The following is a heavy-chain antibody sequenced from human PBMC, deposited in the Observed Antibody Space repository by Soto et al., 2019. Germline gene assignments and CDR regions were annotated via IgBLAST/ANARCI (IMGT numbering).Heavy chain of an antibody. CDR3: AMFGESLKYYYYCTDG. CDR1: GGTFSSYA. J-gene: IGHJ6*04. Sequence: SVKVSCKASGGTFSSYAISCVRQAPGQGLEWMGGIIPMFGTANYAQKFQGRVTITADESTSTAYMELSSLRSEDTAVYYCAMFGESLKYYYYCTDGWGKGNTLTVSS. D-gene: IGHD3-10*02. V-gene: IGHV1-69*13. CDR2: IIPMFGTA.